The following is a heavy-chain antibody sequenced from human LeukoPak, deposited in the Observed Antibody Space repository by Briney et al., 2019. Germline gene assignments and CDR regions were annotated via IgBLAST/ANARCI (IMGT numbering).Heavy chain of an antibody. CDR1: GGSISSYY. J-gene: IGHJ4*02. CDR3: ARLREYWQLGFDY. D-gene: IGHD6-6*01. V-gene: IGHV4-34*01. CDR2: INHSGST. Sequence: SETLSLTCTVSGGSISSYYWSWIRQPPGKGLEWIGEINHSGSTNYNPSLKSRVTISVDTSKNQFYLKLSSVTAADTAVYFCARLREYWQLGFDYWGQGTLVTVSS.